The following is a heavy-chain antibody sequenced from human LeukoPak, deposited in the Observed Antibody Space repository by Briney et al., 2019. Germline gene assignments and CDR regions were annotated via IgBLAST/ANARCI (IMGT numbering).Heavy chain of an antibody. Sequence: GGSLRLSCAASGFTFDDYGMSWVRQAPGKGLEWVSGINWNGGSTGYADSVKGRFTISRDNAKNSLYLQMNSLRAEDTALYHCAKVSGGWLFDYWGQGTLVTVSS. J-gene: IGHJ4*02. CDR3: AKVSGGWLFDY. D-gene: IGHD2-15*01. V-gene: IGHV3-20*01. CDR2: INWNGGST. CDR1: GFTFDDYG.